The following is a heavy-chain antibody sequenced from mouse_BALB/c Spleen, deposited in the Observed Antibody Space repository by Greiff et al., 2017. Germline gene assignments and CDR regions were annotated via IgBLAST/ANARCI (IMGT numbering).Heavy chain of an antibody. CDR3: ARRGGQLGLPYYFDY. CDR2: ISSGGSYT. V-gene: IGHV5-9-3*01. Sequence: EVKLMESGGGLVKPGGSLKLSCAASGFTFSSYAMSWVRQTPEKRLEWVATISSGGSYTYYPDSVKGRFTISRDNAKNTLYLQMSSLRSEDTAMYYCARRGGQLGLPYYFDYWGQGTTLTVSS. J-gene: IGHJ2*01. D-gene: IGHD3-2*01. CDR1: GFTFSSYA.